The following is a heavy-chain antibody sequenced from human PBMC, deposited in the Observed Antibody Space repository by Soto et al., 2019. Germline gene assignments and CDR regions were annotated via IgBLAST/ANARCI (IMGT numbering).Heavy chain of an antibody. V-gene: IGHV1-8*01. D-gene: IGHD1-7*01. CDR2: MNPSTGST. CDR3: ARGRIVAGTVDY. J-gene: IGHJ4*02. CDR1: GYTFTSYD. Sequence: QVQLVQSGAEVKKPGASVKVSCKASGYTFTSYDIKWVRQATGQGLEWMGWMNPSTGSTGFAQKFQGRVTMISNTSISTAYLELSSLTSEDTAAYYCARGRIVAGTVDYWGQGTLVTVSS.